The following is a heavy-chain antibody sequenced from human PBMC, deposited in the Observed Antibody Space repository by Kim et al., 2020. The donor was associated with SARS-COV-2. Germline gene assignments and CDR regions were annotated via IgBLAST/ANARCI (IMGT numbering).Heavy chain of an antibody. V-gene: IGHV4-39*01. J-gene: IGHJ2*01. Sequence: SETLSLTCTVSGGSFSSSSYYWGWIRQPPGKGLEWIGSIYYSGSTYYNPSLKSRVTISVDTSKNQFSLKLSSVTAADTAVYYCARPLQSRTYWYFDLWGRGTLVTVSS. CDR1: GGSFSSSSYY. CDR3: ARPLQSRTYWYFDL. D-gene: IGHD4-4*01. CDR2: IYYSGST.